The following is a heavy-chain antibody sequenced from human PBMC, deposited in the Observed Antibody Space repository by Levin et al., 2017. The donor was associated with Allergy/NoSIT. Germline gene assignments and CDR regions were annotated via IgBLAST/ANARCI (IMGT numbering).Heavy chain of an antibody. CDR1: GGSISTSTYH. V-gene: IGHV4-39*02. J-gene: IGHJ3*02. D-gene: IGHD6-19*01. CDR3: ARLVNGWPGDI. CDR2: IYYRGNV. Sequence: SQTLSLTCTVSGGSISTSTYHWGWIRQPPGKGLEWIGSIYYRGNVYYSPSLESRVTLFVDTSNNHFSLKLRSVAAADTAMYYCARLVNGWPGDIWGKGTMVTVSS.